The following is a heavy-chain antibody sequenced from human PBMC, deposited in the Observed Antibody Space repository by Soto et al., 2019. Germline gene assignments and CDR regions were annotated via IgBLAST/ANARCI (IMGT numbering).Heavy chain of an antibody. D-gene: IGHD3-16*01. CDR1: GFSLSTSGVG. J-gene: IGHJ5*02. Sequence: QITLKESGPTLVKPTQTLTLTCTFSGFSLSTSGVGVGWIRQPPGKALEWLALIYWDGDKRYSPSLKSRLTITKDTSKTQVVLIMTNMDPVDTATYYCAHHSYAPNWFDPWGQGTLVTVSS. V-gene: IGHV2-5*02. CDR2: IYWDGDK. CDR3: AHHSYAPNWFDP.